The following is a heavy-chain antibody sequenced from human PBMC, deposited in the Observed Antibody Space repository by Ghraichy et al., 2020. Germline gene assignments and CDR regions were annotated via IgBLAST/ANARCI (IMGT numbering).Heavy chain of an antibody. V-gene: IGHV3-30-3*01. D-gene: IGHD3-3*02. CDR2: ISRDGTNR. J-gene: IGHJ4*02. Sequence: LNISCAASGFTFNTYAMYWVRQAPGKGLEWVTVISRDGTNRYYADSVKGRFTVSRDDSKNTMDLQMNSLRPEDTAVYYCARLIFSQRGVDYWGQGTLVTVSS. CDR1: GFTFNTYA. CDR3: ARLIFSQRGVDY.